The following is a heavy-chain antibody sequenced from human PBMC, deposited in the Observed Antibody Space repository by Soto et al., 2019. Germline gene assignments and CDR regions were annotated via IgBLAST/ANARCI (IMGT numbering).Heavy chain of an antibody. CDR3: ATLDTAEIQTAAY. Sequence: AGGSLRLSCAASGFTFISYGMSWVRQAPGKGLEWVSAISGGGGSTYYADSVKGRFTISRDNAKNSLYLQMNSLRVEDTAVYYCATLDTAEIQTAAYWGQGTLLTVSS. CDR2: ISGGGGST. V-gene: IGHV3-23*01. D-gene: IGHD2-15*01. CDR1: GFTFISYG. J-gene: IGHJ4*02.